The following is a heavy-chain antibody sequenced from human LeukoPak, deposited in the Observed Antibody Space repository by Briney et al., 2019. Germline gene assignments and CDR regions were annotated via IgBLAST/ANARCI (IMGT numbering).Heavy chain of an antibody. CDR3: AVGETLSLNYYDSSGYYYFDY. Sequence: ASVKVSCKASGGTFSSYAISWVRQAPGQGLEWMGGIIPIFGTANYAQKFQGRVTITTDESTSTAYMELSSLRSEDTAVYYCAVGETLSLNYYDSSGYYYFDYWGQGTLVTVSS. V-gene: IGHV1-69*05. CDR1: GGTFSSYA. D-gene: IGHD3-22*01. CDR2: IIPIFGTA. J-gene: IGHJ4*02.